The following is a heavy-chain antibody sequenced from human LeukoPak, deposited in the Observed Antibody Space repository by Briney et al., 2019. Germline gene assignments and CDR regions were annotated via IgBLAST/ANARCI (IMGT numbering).Heavy chain of an antibody. D-gene: IGHD6-13*01. V-gene: IGHV3-48*01. Sequence: GGSLRFFCAASGFTFSSYGMTWVRQAPGKGLEWVSYISSSSSTIYYADSVKGRFTISRDNAKNSLYLQLNSLRAEDTAVYFCARDHLQLVRRLGGTTEYSYYYYMDVWGKGTTVTVSS. J-gene: IGHJ6*03. CDR3: ARDHLQLVRRLGGTTEYSYYYYMDV. CDR1: GFTFSSYG. CDR2: ISSSSSTI.